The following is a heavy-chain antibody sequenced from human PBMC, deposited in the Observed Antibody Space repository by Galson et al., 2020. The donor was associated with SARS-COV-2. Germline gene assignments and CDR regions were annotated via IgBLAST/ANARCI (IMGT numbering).Heavy chain of an antibody. D-gene: IGHD2-2*01. J-gene: IGHJ6*02. CDR3: AGVSTYCNSTRRYGPYYSNYYGMNV. V-gene: IGHV3-30-3*01. CDR2: ISYDGSNK. Sequence: TGGSLRLTCAASGFTFSSYDMHWVRQAPGKGLEWVAVISYDGSNKYYADPEKGRFTISRDNTKNTLYLQMNSLRAEDTAVYYCAGVSTYCNSTRRYGPYYSNYYGMNVWGRGTTLTVSS. CDR1: GFTFSSYD.